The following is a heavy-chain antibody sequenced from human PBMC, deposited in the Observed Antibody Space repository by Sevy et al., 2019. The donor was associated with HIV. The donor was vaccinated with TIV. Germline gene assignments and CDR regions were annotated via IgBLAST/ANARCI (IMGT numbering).Heavy chain of an antibody. CDR1: GFTFSSYW. CDR2: IKEDGSVK. V-gene: IGHV3-7*01. CDR3: ARWDV. Sequence: GGSLRLSCEASGFTFSSYWMNWVRQAPGKGLEWVANIKEDGSVKYYVDSVKGRFTISRDNAQNSLYLEMNSLRAEDTAVYYCARWDVWGKGTTVTVSS. J-gene: IGHJ6*04.